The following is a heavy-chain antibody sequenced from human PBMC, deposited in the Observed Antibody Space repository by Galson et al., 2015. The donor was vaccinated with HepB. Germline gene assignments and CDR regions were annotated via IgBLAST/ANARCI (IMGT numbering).Heavy chain of an antibody. Sequence: QSGAEVKKPGESLKISCKGSGYSFTSYWIGWVRQMPGKGLEWMGIIYPGDSDTRYSPSFQGQVTISADKSISTAYLQWSSLKASDTAMYYCARRGSLEYSSSEYYFDYWGQGTLVTVSS. J-gene: IGHJ4*02. CDR3: ARRGSLEYSSSEYYFDY. D-gene: IGHD6-6*01. V-gene: IGHV5-51*03. CDR2: IYPGDSDT. CDR1: GYSFTSYW.